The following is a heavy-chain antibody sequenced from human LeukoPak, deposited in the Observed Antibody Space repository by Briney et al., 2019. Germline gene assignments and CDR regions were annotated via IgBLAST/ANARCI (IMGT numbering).Heavy chain of an antibody. D-gene: IGHD3-3*01. CDR1: GFTFSSYA. CDR3: AKARLSRYDFWEIDY. V-gene: IGHV3-23*01. CDR2: ISAGGVNT. J-gene: IGHJ4*02. Sequence: GGSLRLSCAASGFTFSSYAMNWVRQAPGKGLEWVSGISAGGVNTCYADSVKGRVTISRDNSKNTLYLLMDTLRAEDTAVYFCAKARLSRYDFWEIDYWGQGTLVTVSS.